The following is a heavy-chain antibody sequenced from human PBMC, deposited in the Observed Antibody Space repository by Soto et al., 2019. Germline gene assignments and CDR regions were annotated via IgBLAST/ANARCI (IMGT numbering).Heavy chain of an antibody. V-gene: IGHV3-33*01. CDR1: GFTFSNFG. Sequence: QVQLVESGGGVVQPGRSLSLTCTASGFTFSNFGMHWVRQAPGKGLEWVSVIWYDGRYKYYPDSVKGRFTISRDNSMNTLYLHMNSLRVEDTAVYYCARAGDSGLGYWGQGTLVTVSS. CDR2: IWYDGRYK. D-gene: IGHD2-21*02. J-gene: IGHJ4*02. CDR3: ARAGDSGLGY.